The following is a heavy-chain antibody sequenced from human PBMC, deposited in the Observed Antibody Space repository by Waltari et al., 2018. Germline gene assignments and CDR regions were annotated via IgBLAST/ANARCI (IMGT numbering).Heavy chain of an antibody. CDR3: ARENGDSSVDY. V-gene: IGHV4-31*03. CDR1: GGSISSGGYY. D-gene: IGHD6-19*01. CDR2: IYYSGST. J-gene: IGHJ4*02. Sequence: QVQLQESGPGLVKPSQTLSLTCTVSGGSISSGGYYWSWIRQHPGKGLEWVGYIYYSGSTYYNPSLKRRITISVDTSKNLFSLKLSSVTAADTAMYYCARENGDSSVDYWGQGTLVTVSS.